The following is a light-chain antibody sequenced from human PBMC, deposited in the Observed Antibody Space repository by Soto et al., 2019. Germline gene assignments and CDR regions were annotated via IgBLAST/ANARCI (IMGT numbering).Light chain of an antibody. Sequence: QSVLTQPASVSGSPGQSITISCTGTSSDVGRYNLVSWYQQHPGKAPKLMIYEGTKRPSGASNRFSGSKSGKTASLTISGLQAEDEADYYCCSYAGSSTWVFGGGTKVTVL. CDR1: SSDVGRYNL. CDR3: CSYAGSSTWV. V-gene: IGLV2-23*01. J-gene: IGLJ3*02. CDR2: EGT.